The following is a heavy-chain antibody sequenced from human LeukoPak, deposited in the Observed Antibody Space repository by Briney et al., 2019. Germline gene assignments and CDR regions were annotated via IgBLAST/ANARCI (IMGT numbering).Heavy chain of an antibody. CDR2: INHSGST. CDR1: GGSFSGYY. J-gene: IGHJ4*02. Sequence: PSETLSLTCAVYGGSFSGYYWSWIRQPPGKGLEWIGEINHSGSTNYNPSLKSRVTISVDTSKHQFSLKLSSVTAADTAVYYCARRTDTRGYRRFDYWGQGTLVTVSS. V-gene: IGHV4-34*01. D-gene: IGHD5-18*01. CDR3: ARRTDTRGYRRFDY.